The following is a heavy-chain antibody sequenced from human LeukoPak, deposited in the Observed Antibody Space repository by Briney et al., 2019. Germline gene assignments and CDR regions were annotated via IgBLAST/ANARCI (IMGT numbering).Heavy chain of an antibody. CDR1: GYSISSGYY. Sequence: PSETLSLTCTVSGYSISSGYYWGWIRQPPGKGLEWIGSIYHSGSTNYNPSLKSRVTISVDTSKNQFSLKLSSVTAADTAVYFCARQPTYYDTNLGGYFDYWGQGTLVTVSS. V-gene: IGHV4-38-2*02. CDR3: ARQPTYYDTNLGGYFDY. D-gene: IGHD3-16*01. J-gene: IGHJ4*02. CDR2: IYHSGST.